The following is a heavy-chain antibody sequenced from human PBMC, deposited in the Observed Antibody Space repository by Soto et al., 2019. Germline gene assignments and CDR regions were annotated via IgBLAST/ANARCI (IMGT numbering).Heavy chain of an antibody. CDR3: ARRGAVTASLDY. CDR2: IYYSVGT. Sequence: SETLSLTCTVSGDSITTTSYYWGWIRQPPGKGLEWIGNIYYSVGTYYNPSLKSRVTISVDTSKNQFSLKLSSVTAADTAVYYCARRGAVTASLDYWGQGTLVTVSS. D-gene: IGHD2-21*02. J-gene: IGHJ4*02. CDR1: GDSITTTSYY. V-gene: IGHV4-39*01.